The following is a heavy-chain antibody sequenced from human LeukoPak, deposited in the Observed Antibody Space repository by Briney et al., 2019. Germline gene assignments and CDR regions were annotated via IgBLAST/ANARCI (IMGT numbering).Heavy chain of an antibody. D-gene: IGHD3-9*01. CDR3: ARGPSYYDILTGFYYYYMDV. CDR2: ISAYTGNT. J-gene: IGHJ6*03. CDR1: GYTFTSYG. V-gene: IGHV1-18*01. Sequence: ASVKVSCKASGYTFTSYGISWVRQAPGQGLEWMGWISAYTGNTNYAQKLQGRVTMTTDTSTSTAYVELRSLRSDDTAVYYCARGPSYYDILTGFYYYYMDVWGKGTTVTVSS.